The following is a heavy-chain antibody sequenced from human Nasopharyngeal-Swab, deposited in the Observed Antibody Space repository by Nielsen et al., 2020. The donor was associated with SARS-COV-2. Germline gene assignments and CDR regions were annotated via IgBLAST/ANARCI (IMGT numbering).Heavy chain of an antibody. V-gene: IGHV3-30*18. CDR2: ISYDGSNK. D-gene: IGHD3-3*01. CDR1: GFTVSSYG. J-gene: IGHJ6*02. Sequence: GRSLRLSCAASGFTVSSYGMHWVRQAPGKWLEWVAVISYDGSNKYYADSVKGRFTISRDNSKNTLYLQMNSLRAEDTAVYYCANSDFWSGYYKPHYYYYGMDVWGQGTTVTVSS. CDR3: ANSDFWSGYYKPHYYYYGMDV.